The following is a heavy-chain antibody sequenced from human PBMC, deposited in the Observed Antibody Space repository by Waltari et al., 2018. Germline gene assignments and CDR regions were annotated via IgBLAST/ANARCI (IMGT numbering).Heavy chain of an antibody. J-gene: IGHJ4*02. CDR3: ARDQGGYSFDY. D-gene: IGHD3-22*01. CDR1: GGPFSSYA. V-gene: IGHV1-69*01. CDR2: IIPIFGTA. Sequence: QVQLVQSGAEVKKPGSSVKVSCTASGGPFSSYAISRVRQAPGQGLEGMGGIIPIFGTANYEQKFQGRVTITADESTSTAYMELSSLRSEDTAVYYCARDQGGYSFDYWGQGTLVTVSS.